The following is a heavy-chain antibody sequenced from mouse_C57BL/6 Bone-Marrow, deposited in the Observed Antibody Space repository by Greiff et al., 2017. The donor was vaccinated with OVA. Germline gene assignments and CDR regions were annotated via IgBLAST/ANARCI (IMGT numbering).Heavy chain of an antibody. CDR3: ARSRVYYGSSYNY. CDR1: GFNFKNTY. D-gene: IGHD1-1*01. Sequence: EVQLQQSVAELVRPGASVKLSCTASGFNFKNTYMHWVKQRPEQGLEWIGRIDPANGNTKYAPKFQGKATITADTSSNTAYLQLSSLTSEDTAIYYSARSRVYYGSSYNYWGQGTTLTVSS. J-gene: IGHJ2*01. CDR2: IDPANGNT. V-gene: IGHV14-3*01.